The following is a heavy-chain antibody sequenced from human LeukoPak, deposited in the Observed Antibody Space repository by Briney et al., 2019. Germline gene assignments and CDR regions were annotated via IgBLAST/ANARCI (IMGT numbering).Heavy chain of an antibody. Sequence: SQTLSLTCAVSGGSLTSTGYYWSWIRQHPGKGLEWIGYIYYDGSTYYNPSLKSRVAMSVDTSKNQFSLKLSSVTAADTAVYYCARGGWGYYDSSASPDSWGQGTLVTVSS. D-gene: IGHD3-22*01. CDR1: GGSLTSTGYY. J-gene: IGHJ4*02. CDR3: ARGGWGYYDSSASPDS. CDR2: IYYDGST. V-gene: IGHV4-31*11.